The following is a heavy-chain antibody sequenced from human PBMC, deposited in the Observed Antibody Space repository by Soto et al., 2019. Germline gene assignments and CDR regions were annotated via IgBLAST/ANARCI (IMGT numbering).Heavy chain of an antibody. J-gene: IGHJ4*02. CDR3: AKDLSYYGSSGYYGY. CDR2: ISGSGGST. CDR1: GFTFSSYA. V-gene: IGHV3-23*01. D-gene: IGHD3-22*01. Sequence: PGGSLRLSCAASGFTFSSYAMSWVRQAPGKGLEWVSAISGSGGSTYYADSVKGRFTISRDNSKNTLYLQMNSLRAEDTAVYYCAKDLSYYGSSGYYGYWGQGTLVTVSS.